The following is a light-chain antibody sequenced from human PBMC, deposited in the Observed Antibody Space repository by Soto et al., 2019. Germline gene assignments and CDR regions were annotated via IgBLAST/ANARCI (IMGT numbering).Light chain of an antibody. CDR2: EVN. J-gene: IGLJ1*01. CDR3: SLYISGSTYV. CDR1: SSDVGSYNR. V-gene: IGLV2-18*01. Sequence: QSALTQPPSVSGSPGQSVTISCTGTSSDVGSYNRLSWYQQPPGTAPILIMYEVNTRPSGVPDRFSGSKSGSTASLTISGHQAEDEADYYCSLYISGSTYVFGTGTKVTVL.